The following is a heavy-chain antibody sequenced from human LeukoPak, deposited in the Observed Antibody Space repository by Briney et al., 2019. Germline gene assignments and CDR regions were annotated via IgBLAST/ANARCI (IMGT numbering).Heavy chain of an antibody. CDR2: IYHTRNT. CDR3: ARVATIWENIDY. V-gene: IGHV4-38-2*01. D-gene: IGHD5-12*01. J-gene: IGHJ4*02. Sequence: SETLPLTCAVSGYSISSGYYGGCSRRPPRRGLVGFGTIYHTRNTYYNPSLKSRVTISVDTSKNQFSLKLSSVTAADTAVYYCARVATIWENIDYWGQGTLVAVSS. CDR1: GYSISSGYY.